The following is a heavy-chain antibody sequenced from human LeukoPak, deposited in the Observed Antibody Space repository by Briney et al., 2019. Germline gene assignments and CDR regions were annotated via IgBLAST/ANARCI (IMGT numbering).Heavy chain of an antibody. V-gene: IGHV1-2*02. CDR1: GYTFTGYY. CDR3: ARGGLIALWGLGLNDWFDP. J-gene: IGHJ5*02. Sequence: ASVKVSCKASGYTFTGYYMHWVRQAPGKGLEWMGWINPNSGGTNYAQKFQGRVTMTRDTSISTAYMELSRLRSDDTAVYYCARGGLIALWGLGLNDWFDPWGQGTLVTVSS. D-gene: IGHD6-13*01. CDR2: INPNSGGT.